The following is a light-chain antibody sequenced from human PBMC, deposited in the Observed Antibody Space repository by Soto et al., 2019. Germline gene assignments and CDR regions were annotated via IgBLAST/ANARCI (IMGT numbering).Light chain of an antibody. J-gene: IGKJ1*01. CDR2: KAS. CDR1: QNINSW. Sequence: DIQMTQSPSTLSASVGDRVTITCRASQNINSWLAWYQQKPGKAPKLLIYKASSLESGVPSRFSGSGTGTESPLPISSLQPEYLATYYSQQYITYSPGTFGQGPKVKSN. V-gene: IGKV1-5*03. CDR3: QQYITYSPGT.